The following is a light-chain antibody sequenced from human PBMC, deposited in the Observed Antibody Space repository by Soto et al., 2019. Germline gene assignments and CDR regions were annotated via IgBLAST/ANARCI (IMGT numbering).Light chain of an antibody. V-gene: IGLV2-14*03. CDR3: NSYTTSNTFV. J-gene: IGLJ1*01. CDR1: SSDIGAHNF. CDR2: EVI. Sequence: QSVLTKPASVSGSPGQAITVSCSGTSSDIGAHNFVSWYQQHPGKAPKLIIYEVINRPSGVSDRFSGSKSGNTASLTISGXQSEDEADYYCNSYTTSNTFVFGSGTKVTV.